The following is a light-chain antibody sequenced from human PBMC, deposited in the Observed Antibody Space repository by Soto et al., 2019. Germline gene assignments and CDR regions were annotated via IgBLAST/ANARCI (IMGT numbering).Light chain of an antibody. CDR2: AAS. J-gene: IGKJ1*01. V-gene: IGKV1-39*01. CDR1: QSISSY. CDR3: QQSYSRVT. Sequence: DIQMTQSPSSLSASVGDGVTMTFRASQSISSYVSWYQQKPGKAPKLLIYAASRLQSGVPSRFSGSRSGTDFTLTISSLQPEDFATYYCQQSYSRVTFGQGTKVDIK.